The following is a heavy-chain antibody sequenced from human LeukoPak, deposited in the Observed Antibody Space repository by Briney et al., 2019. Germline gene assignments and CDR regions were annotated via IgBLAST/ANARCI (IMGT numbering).Heavy chain of an antibody. CDR1: GFTFSNYG. V-gene: IGHV3-30*03. Sequence: GGSLRLSCAASGFTFSNYGMYWVRQAPGKGLEWVAVISYDGTKKNYADSVKGRFTISRDNAKNSLYLQMNSLRAEDTAVYYCARDESSQMGFDPWGQGTLVTVSS. CDR3: ARDESSQMGFDP. D-gene: IGHD2-8*01. J-gene: IGHJ5*02. CDR2: ISYDGTKK.